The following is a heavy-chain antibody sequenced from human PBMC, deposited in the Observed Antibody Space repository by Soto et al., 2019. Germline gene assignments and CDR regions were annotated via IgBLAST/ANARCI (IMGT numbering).Heavy chain of an antibody. CDR3: ARVIRGAYYNSPLDT. Sequence: GASVKVSCKASGYTFTGYFMHWVRQAPGQGLEWMGWINPYSGGADYAQSFQGRVTMTRDTSISTVYMELSRLRFDDTAVYYCARVIRGAYYNSPLDTWGQGTPVTVSS. V-gene: IGHV1-2*02. CDR1: GYTFTGYF. J-gene: IGHJ5*02. CDR2: INPYSGGA. D-gene: IGHD3-10*01.